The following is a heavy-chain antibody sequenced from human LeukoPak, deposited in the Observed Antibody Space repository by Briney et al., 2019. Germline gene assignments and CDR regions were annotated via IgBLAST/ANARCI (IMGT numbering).Heavy chain of an antibody. CDR2: IKQDGSEK. J-gene: IGHJ6*02. CDR1: GFIFTNYF. D-gene: IGHD1/OR15-1a*01. V-gene: IGHV3-7*01. CDR3: AKVPNTDYYYYGMDV. Sequence: GGSLRLSCAASGFIFTNYFMSWVRQAPGKGLEWVASIKQDGSEKYYVDSVKGRFTISRDNAKNSLYLQMNSLRAEDTAVYYCAKVPNTDYYYYGMDVWGQGTTVTVSS.